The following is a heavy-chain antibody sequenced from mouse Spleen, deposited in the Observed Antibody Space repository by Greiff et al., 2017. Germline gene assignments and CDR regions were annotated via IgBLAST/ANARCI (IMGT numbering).Heavy chain of an antibody. V-gene: IGHV2-2*02. CDR1: GFSLTSYG. J-gene: IGHJ3*01. D-gene: IGHD2-3*01. CDR2: IWSGGST. Sequence: VKLQESGPGLVQPSQSLSITCTVSGFSLTSYGVHWVRQSPGKGLEWLGVIWSGGSTDYNAAFISRLSISKDNSKSQVFFKMNSLQANDTAIYYCASYDGYPFAYWGQGTLVTVSA. CDR3: ASYDGYPFAY.